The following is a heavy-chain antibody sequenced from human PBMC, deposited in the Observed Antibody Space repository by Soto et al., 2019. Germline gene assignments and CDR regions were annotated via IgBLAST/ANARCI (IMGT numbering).Heavy chain of an antibody. J-gene: IGHJ3*01. CDR3: ARDVGYTGYEQGNPFDL. CDR1: GGSISRYY. CDR2: MYHTGTT. V-gene: IGHV4-4*07. D-gene: IGHD5-12*01. Sequence: SETLSLTCSVSGGSISRYYWSWIRQTAGKRLAWIGRMYHTGTTDYNPSLKRRLSMSVDTSKNQFSLRLSSVTAADTALYYCARDVGYTGYEQGNPFDLWGQGTMVT.